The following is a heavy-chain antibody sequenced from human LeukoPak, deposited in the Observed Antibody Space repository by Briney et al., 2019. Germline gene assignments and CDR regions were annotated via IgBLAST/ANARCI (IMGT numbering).Heavy chain of an antibody. CDR1: GGSIFSSNSY. D-gene: IGHD3-10*01. CDR2: IYYSGST. V-gene: IGHV4-39*01. CDR3: ARTRYYYNSRSYGAPYYFDY. J-gene: IGHJ4*02. Sequence: SETLSLTCTVSGGSIFSSNSYWGWIRQPPGKGLEWIGSIYYSGSTYYNPSLKSRVTISVDTSKNQFSLKLSSVTAADTAVYYCARTRYYYNSRSYGAPYYFDYWGQGTLVTVSS.